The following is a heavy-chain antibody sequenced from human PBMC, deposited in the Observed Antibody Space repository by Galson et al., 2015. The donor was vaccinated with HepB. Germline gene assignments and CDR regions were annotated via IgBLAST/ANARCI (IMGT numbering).Heavy chain of an antibody. J-gene: IGHJ1*01. CDR1: GFTFSSYS. CDR2: ISRSSSYI. CDR3: ARMSETWGLGY. D-gene: IGHD7-27*01. V-gene: IGHV3-21*01. Sequence: SLRLSCAASGFTFSSYSMNWVRQAPGKGLEWVSTISRSSSYIYYADSVKGRFTISRDNAKNTLYLQMNSLSAEDTAVYYCARMSETWGLGYWGHGTLVTVSS.